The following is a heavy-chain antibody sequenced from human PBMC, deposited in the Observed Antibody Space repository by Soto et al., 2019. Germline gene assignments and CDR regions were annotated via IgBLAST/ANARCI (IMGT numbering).Heavy chain of an antibody. CDR1: GGTFSSYA. D-gene: IGHD1-20*01. J-gene: IGHJ3*02. CDR2: IIPILGTA. V-gene: IGHV1-69*13. CDR3: ASGDTRNYNWNLPWFALDI. Sequence: SVKVSCKASGGTFSSYAISWVRQAPGQGLEWMGGIIPILGTANYAQKFQGRVTITADESTSTAYMELSSLRSEDTAVYYCASGDTRNYNWNLPWFALDIWGQGTMVTVSS.